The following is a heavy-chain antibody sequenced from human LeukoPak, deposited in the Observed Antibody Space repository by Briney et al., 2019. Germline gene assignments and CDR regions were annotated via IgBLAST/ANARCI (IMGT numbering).Heavy chain of an antibody. Sequence: GGSLRLSCAASGFTFSSYAMSWVRQAPGKGLEWVSAISGSGGSTYYADSVKGRFTISRDNSKNTLYLQMNSLRAEDTAVYYCAKARKMGGYTKGYYYYMDVWGKGTTVTVSS. J-gene: IGHJ6*03. CDR2: ISGSGGST. V-gene: IGHV3-23*01. CDR3: AKARKMGGYTKGYYYYMDV. D-gene: IGHD2-2*02. CDR1: GFTFSSYA.